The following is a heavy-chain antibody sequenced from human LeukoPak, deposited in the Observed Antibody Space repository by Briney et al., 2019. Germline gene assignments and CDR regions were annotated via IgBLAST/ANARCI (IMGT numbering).Heavy chain of an antibody. CDR2: IKSKTDGGTT. D-gene: IGHD6-19*01. J-gene: IGHJ4*02. CDR3: TTDRGGWYYFDY. CDR1: GFTFSNAW. V-gene: IGHV3-15*01. Sequence: GGSLRLSCAASGFTFSNAWMSWVRQDPGKGLEWVGRIKSKTDGGTTDYAAPVKGRFTISRDDSKNTLYLQMNSLKTEDTAVYYCTTDRGGWYYFDYWGQGTLVTVSS.